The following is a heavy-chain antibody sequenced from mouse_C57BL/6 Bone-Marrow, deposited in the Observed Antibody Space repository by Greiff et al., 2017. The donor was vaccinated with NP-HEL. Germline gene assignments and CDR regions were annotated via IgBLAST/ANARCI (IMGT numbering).Heavy chain of an antibody. CDR1: GYTFTSYW. D-gene: IGHD1-1*01. CDR3: ARRGYGSSYGYFDV. CDR2: IDPSDSET. V-gene: IGHV1-52*01. Sequence: VQLKQPGAELVRPGSSVKLSCKASGYTFTSYWMHWVKQRPIQGLEWIGNIDPSDSETHYNQKFKDKATLTVDKSSSTAYMQLSSLTSEDSAVYYCARRGYGSSYGYFDVWGTGTTVTVSS. J-gene: IGHJ1*03.